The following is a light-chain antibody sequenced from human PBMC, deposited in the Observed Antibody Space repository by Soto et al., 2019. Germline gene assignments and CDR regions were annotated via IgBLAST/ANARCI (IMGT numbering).Light chain of an antibody. CDR1: SSDVGGYNH. CDR2: DVS. Sequence: QSALTQPRSVSGSPGQSVTISCTGTSSDVGGYNHVSWYQQHPGKAPKLMIYDVSKRPSGVPDRFSGSKSGNTASLTISGLQAEDEADYYCCSYAGSYPSYVFGTGTKVTVL. J-gene: IGLJ1*01. V-gene: IGLV2-11*01. CDR3: CSYAGSYPSYV.